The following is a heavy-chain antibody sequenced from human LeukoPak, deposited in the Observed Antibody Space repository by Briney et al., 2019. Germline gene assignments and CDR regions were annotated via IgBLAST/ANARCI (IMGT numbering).Heavy chain of an antibody. D-gene: IGHD3-3*01. V-gene: IGHV4-39*07. CDR3: ASEITIFGVVNYFDY. CDR1: GGSISSSSYY. J-gene: IGHJ4*02. Sequence: PSETLSLTCTVSGGSISSSSYYWGWIRQPPGKGLEWIGSIYYSGSTYYNPSLKSRVTISVDTSKNQFSLKLSSVTAADTAVYYCASEITIFGVVNYFDYWGQGTLVTVSS. CDR2: IYYSGST.